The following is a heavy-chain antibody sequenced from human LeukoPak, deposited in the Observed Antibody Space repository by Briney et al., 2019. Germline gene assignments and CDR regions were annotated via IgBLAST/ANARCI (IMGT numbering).Heavy chain of an antibody. J-gene: IGHJ6*02. CDR2: INRSGST. CDR1: GGSFSGYY. Sequence: PSETLSLTCAVYGGSFSGYYWSWIRQPPGKGLEWIGEINRSGSTNYNPSLKSRVTISVDTSKNQFSLKLSSVTAADTAVYYCARGRGPLNYYGMDVWGQGTTVTVSS. CDR3: ARGRGPLNYYGMDV. V-gene: IGHV4-34*01.